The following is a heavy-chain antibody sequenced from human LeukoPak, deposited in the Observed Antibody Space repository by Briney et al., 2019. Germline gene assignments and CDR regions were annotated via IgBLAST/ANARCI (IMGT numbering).Heavy chain of an antibody. CDR1: GGSFSGYY. V-gene: IGHV4-34*01. D-gene: IGHD5-24*01. CDR2: INHSGST. CDR3: ARLDRDGYNFVDY. Sequence: KTSETLSLTCAVYGGSFSGYYWSWIRQPPGKGLEWIGEINHSGSTNYNPSLKSRVTISVDTSKNQFSLKLSSVTAADTAVYYCARLDRDGYNFVDYWGQGTLVTVSS. J-gene: IGHJ4*02.